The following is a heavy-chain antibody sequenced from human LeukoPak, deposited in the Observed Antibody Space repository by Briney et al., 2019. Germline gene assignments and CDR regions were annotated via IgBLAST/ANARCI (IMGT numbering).Heavy chain of an antibody. Sequence: SETLSLTCAVYGGSFSGYYWSWIRQPPGKGLEWIGEINHSGSTNYNPSLKSRVTISVDTSKNQFSLKLSSVTAADTAVYYCARDGRKLGVFDYWGQGTLVTVSS. J-gene: IGHJ4*02. D-gene: IGHD7-27*01. CDR3: ARDGRKLGVFDY. V-gene: IGHV4-34*09. CDR1: GGSFSGYY. CDR2: INHSGST.